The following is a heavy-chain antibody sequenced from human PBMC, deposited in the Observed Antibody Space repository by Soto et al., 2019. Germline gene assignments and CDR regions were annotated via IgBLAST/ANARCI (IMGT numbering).Heavy chain of an antibody. V-gene: IGHV4-61*08. CDR1: GGSVSGADYY. J-gene: IGHJ5*02. CDR2: IYYSGTT. Sequence: SETLSLTCTVSGGSVSGADYYWNWIRQPPGKGLEWIGYIYYSGTTNYSPSLKSRVTIASDTSKNQFSLKMTSVTAADTAVYFCARMLRNALYSWLDPWGHGPLVTVSS. D-gene: IGHD3-10*02. CDR3: ARMLRNALYSWLDP.